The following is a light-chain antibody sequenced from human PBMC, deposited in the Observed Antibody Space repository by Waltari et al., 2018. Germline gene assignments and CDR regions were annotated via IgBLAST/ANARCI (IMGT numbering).Light chain of an antibody. CDR3: FQSSSTPFT. CDR2: KAS. J-gene: IGKJ2*01. Sequence: DIQMTQSPSSLSASVVYIVIIPCRASQRIGTWLDWYQQKPGKAPKLLIYKASNLQSGVPSRFGGRGSGTDFTLTISSLQPEDFATYFCFQSSSTPFTFGQGT. V-gene: IGKV1-12*01. CDR1: QRIGTW.